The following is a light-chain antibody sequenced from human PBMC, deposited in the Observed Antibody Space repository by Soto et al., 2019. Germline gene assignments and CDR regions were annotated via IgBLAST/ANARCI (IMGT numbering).Light chain of an antibody. CDR2: DAS. V-gene: IGKV1-5*01. CDR3: LQYHTYRT. J-gene: IGKJ1*01. CDR1: QTISSW. Sequence: DIQMTQYPSSLSASVGDRVTITCRASQTISSWLAWYQQKPGKAPKLLIFDASNLESGVPSRFSGSGSGTEFTLTISSLQPDDFATYYCLQYHTYRTFGQGTKVDIK.